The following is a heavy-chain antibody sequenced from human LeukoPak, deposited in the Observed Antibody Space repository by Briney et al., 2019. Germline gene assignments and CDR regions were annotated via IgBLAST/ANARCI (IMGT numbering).Heavy chain of an antibody. CDR2: VHYTWNA. CDR1: GGSIGSYH. Sequence: PSETLSLTCSVSGGSIGSYHWSWIRQPPGKGLEWIGHVHYTWNAKYSPSLKSRVTISLDRSSNQFSLRLSSVSAADTAVYYCARVASKGGMDVWGQGTTVTVSS. J-gene: IGHJ6*02. D-gene: IGHD5/OR15-5a*01. CDR3: ARVASKGGMDV. V-gene: IGHV4-59*01.